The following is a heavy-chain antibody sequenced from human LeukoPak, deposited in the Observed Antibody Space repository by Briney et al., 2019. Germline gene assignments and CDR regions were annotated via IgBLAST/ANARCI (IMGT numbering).Heavy chain of an antibody. V-gene: IGHV3-23*01. Sequence: GGSLRLPCEASGFTFSSYAINWVRQAPGKGLEWVSTIGGSGGTTYYADSVKGRFTISRDNSKNTLYLQMNSLRAEDTAVYYCARAHISSGWYPFDYWGQGTLVTVST. J-gene: IGHJ4*02. D-gene: IGHD6-19*01. CDR2: IGGSGGTT. CDR1: GFTFSSYA. CDR3: ARAHISSGWYPFDY.